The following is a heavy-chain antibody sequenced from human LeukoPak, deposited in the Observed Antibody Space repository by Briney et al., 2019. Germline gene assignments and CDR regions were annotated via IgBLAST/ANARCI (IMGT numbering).Heavy chain of an antibody. CDR1: GFTFSTYE. CDR3: ARRYCSSTSYTLDY. D-gene: IGHD2-2*01. CDR2: ISSGGSTT. V-gene: IGHV3-48*03. Sequence: GGSLRLSCAASGFTFSTYEMNWVRQAPGRGLEWVSYISSGGSTTYYADSVKGRLTISGDNAKNSLYLQMNNLRGDDTAVYYCARRYCSSTSYTLDYWGQGTQVTVSS. J-gene: IGHJ4*02.